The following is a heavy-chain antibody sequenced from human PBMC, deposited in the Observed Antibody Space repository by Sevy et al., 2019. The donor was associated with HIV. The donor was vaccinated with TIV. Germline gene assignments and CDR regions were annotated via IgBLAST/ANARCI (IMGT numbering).Heavy chain of an antibody. CDR2: IKSKNDGGTT. CDR3: TTDPCYSGSGLQPYFDY. D-gene: IGHD3-10*01. CDR1: GFTFSNAW. Sequence: GGSLRLSCAASGFTFSNAWMNWVRQAPGKGLEWVGRIKSKNDGGTTDHAAPVKGRFTISRDDSKNMLYLQMNSLKAEDTAVYYCTTDPCYSGSGLQPYFDYWGQGTLVTVSS. J-gene: IGHJ4*02. V-gene: IGHV3-15*07.